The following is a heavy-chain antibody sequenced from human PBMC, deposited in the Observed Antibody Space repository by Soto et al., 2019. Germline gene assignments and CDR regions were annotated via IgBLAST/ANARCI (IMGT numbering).Heavy chain of an antibody. CDR1: GGSISSGDYY. Sequence: SETLSLTCTVSGGSISSGDYYWSWIRQPPGKGLEWIGYIYYSGSTYYNPSLKSRVTISVDTSKNQFSLKLSSVTAADTAVYYCARVGGIAAAGTQGVYYFDYWGQGTLVTVSS. CDR3: ARVGGIAAAGTQGVYYFDY. CDR2: IYYSGST. D-gene: IGHD6-13*01. V-gene: IGHV4-30-4*01. J-gene: IGHJ4*02.